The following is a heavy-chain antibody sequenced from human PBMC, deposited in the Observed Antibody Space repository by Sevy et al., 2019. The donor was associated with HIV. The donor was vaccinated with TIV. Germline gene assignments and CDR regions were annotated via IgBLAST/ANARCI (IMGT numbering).Heavy chain of an antibody. V-gene: IGHV1-69*06. D-gene: IGHD3-16*01. CDR1: GGTFSSYA. CDR2: IIPIFGTA. Sequence: ASVKVSCKASGGTFSSYAISWVRQAPGQGLEWMGGIIPIFGTANYAQKFQGRVTITADKSTSTAYMELSSLRSEDTAVYYCARAGVWTYYYYYMDVWGKGTTVTVSS. CDR3: ARAGVWTYYYYYMDV. J-gene: IGHJ6*03.